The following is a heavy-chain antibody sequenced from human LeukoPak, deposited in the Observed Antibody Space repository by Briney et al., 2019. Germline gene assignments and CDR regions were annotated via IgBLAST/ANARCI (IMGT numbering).Heavy chain of an antibody. J-gene: IGHJ6*03. V-gene: IGHV1-69*01. CDR2: IIPIFGTA. CDR1: GGTFSSYA. Sequence: ASVKVSCKASGGTFSSYAISWVRQAPGQGLEWMGGIIPIFGTANYAQKSQGRVTITADESTSTAYMELSSLRSEDTAVYYCARGANTIFGVVMRSLGDYYYYMDVWGKGTTVTVSS. CDR3: ARGANTIFGVVMRSLGDYYYYMDV. D-gene: IGHD3-3*01.